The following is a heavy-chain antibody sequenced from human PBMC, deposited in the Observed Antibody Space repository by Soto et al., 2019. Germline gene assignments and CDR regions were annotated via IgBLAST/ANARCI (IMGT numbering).Heavy chain of an antibody. CDR2: ISAYNGNT. CDR3: ARVGSSGWYVAFDY. CDR1: GYTFTSYG. V-gene: IGHV1-18*01. J-gene: IGHJ4*02. D-gene: IGHD6-19*01. Sequence: GASVKVSCKASGYTFTSYGISWVRQAPGQGLEWMGWISAYNGNTKYSQKFQGRVTITRDTSASTAYMELSSLRSEDTAVYYCARVGSSGWYVAFDYWGQGTLVTVSS.